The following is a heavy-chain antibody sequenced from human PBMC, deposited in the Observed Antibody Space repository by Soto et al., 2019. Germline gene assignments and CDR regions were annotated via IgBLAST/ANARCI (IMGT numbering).Heavy chain of an antibody. CDR1: W. J-gene: IGHJ5*02. CDR2: FKSKADGGTT. V-gene: IGHV3-15*07. Sequence: WLNWVRQAPGKGPEWVARFKSKADGGTTDYAAPVEGRFIISRDDSKSMLYLQMNSLKTEDTAVYFCTTPLYHWGQRTLVTVSS. CDR3: TTPLYH.